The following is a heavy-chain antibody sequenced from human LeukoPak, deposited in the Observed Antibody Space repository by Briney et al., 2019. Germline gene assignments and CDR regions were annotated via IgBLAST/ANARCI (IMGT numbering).Heavy chain of an antibody. CDR1: GGSISSSGHY. D-gene: IGHD3-10*01. CDR2: IHYTGST. Sequence: SETLSLTCSFSGGSISSSGHYGGWIRQPPGKGLEWIGSIHYTGSTYCNPSLKSRVTISVDTSRNQFSLKLSSVTAAGTAIYYCAKYYGSGATDYWGQGTLVTVSS. V-gene: IGHV4-39*07. J-gene: IGHJ4*02. CDR3: AKYYGSGATDY.